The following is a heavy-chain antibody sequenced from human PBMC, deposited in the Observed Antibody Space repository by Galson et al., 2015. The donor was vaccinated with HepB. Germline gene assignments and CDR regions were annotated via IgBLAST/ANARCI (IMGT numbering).Heavy chain of an antibody. J-gene: IGHJ5*02. CDR1: GYRFTNYG. CDR3: ARDYTSTSRSCFDP. Sequence: SVKVSCKASGYRFTNYGISWVRQAPGQGLEWMGWISTSNGNTKYAQKIQDRVTMTTDTSTSTAYMQLRSLKSDDTAVYYCARDYTSTSRSCFDPWGQGTLVTVSS. D-gene: IGHD3-16*01. CDR2: ISTSNGNT. V-gene: IGHV1-18*01.